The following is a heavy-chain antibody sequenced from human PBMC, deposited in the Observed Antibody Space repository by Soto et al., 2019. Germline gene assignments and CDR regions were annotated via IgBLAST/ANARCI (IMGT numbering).Heavy chain of an antibody. CDR1: GYTFTSYA. CDR2: INAGNGNT. D-gene: IGHD6-19*01. CDR3: ARDGRRGGSSSVAGYYYYGMDV. J-gene: IGHJ6*02. V-gene: IGHV1-3*01. Sequence: GASVKVSCKASGYTFTSYAMHWVRQAPGQRLEWMGWINAGNGNTKYSQKFQGRVTITRDTSATTAYMELNSLRSEDTAVYYCARDGRRGGSSSVAGYYYYGMDVWGQGTTVTVSS.